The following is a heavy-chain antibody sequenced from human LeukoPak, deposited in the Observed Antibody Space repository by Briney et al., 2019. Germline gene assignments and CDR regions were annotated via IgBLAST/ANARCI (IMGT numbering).Heavy chain of an antibody. Sequence: RPSETLSLTCTVSGGSISSYYWSWIRQPPGVGLEWIGYIYYSGSTHYNPSLKSRVTISVDTSKNQFSLRLSSVTAADTAVYYCARLPIDTSWFDPWGQGTLVTVSS. J-gene: IGHJ5*02. CDR2: IYYSGST. CDR3: ARLPIDTSWFDP. CDR1: GGSISSYY. D-gene: IGHD5-18*01. V-gene: IGHV4-59*01.